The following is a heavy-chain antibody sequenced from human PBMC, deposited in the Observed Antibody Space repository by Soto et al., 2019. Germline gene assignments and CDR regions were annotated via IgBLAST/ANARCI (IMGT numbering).Heavy chain of an antibody. D-gene: IGHD1-1*01. CDR3: ARHRIEVVWRGFDF. V-gene: IGHV4-39*01. CDR2: SSYNGGT. J-gene: IGHJ4*02. Sequence: SETLSLTCTVSADSSTISNSYWGWLRQPPGKGLQWIGSSSYNGGTFYNPSLKGRVAISVDTSKKQSPLQVTSVTAADTAVYYCARHRIEVVWRGFDFWGQGSPVTVSS. CDR1: ADSSTISNSY.